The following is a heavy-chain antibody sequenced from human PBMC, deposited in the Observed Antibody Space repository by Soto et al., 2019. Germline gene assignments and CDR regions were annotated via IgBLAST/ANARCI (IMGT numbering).Heavy chain of an antibody. CDR2: IYPDDSDT. J-gene: IGHJ4*01. CDR1: GYSFTTYW. CDR3: ARRVGYCSGGRCYGFDY. V-gene: IGHV5-51*01. D-gene: IGHD2-15*01. Sequence: PGESLKISCRGSGYSFTTYWIGWVRQLPGKGLEWVGIIYPDDSDTRYSPSFQGQVTISADKSSSTAYLQWSSLKASDTAMYYCARRVGYCSGGRCYGFDYWGQGTLVTVSS.